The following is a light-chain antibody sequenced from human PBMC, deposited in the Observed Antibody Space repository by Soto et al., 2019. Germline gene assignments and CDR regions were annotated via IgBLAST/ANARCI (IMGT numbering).Light chain of an antibody. CDR3: QQYDNVPLT. CDR1: QDITND. Sequence: DIQMTQSPSSLSASVGDRVTITCQASQDITNDLNWYQQKPGKAPKVLIYEASNLETGVPSRFSGSGSGTDFTFTISSLQPEDFATYFCQQYDNVPLTFGGGTKVEIK. J-gene: IGKJ4*01. CDR2: EAS. V-gene: IGKV1-33*01.